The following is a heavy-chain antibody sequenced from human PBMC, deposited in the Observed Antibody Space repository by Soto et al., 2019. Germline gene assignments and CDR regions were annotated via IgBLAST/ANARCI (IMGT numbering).Heavy chain of an antibody. CDR2: LYHTGNT. V-gene: IGHV4-30-2*01. CDR3: ARFRGTAILDY. J-gene: IGHJ4*02. D-gene: IGHD2-21*02. CDR1: GGSISSGGYS. Sequence: SETLSLTCAVSGGSISSGGYSWSWIRQPPGKGLEWIGYLYHTGNTYYNPSLESRVTISVDRSKNQFSLELTSVTAADTAVYYCARFRGTAILDYWGQGTLVTVSS.